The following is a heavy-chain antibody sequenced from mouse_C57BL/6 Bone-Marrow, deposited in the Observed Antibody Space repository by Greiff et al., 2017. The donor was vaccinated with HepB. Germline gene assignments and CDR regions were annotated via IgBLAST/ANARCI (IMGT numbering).Heavy chain of an antibody. Sequence: VQLKESGPGLVQPSQSLSITCTVSGFSLTSYGVHWVRQSPGKGLEWLGVIWSGGSTDYNAAFISRLSISKDNSKSQVFFKMNSLQADDTAIYYCAREDLLLRSEGFAYWGQGTLVTVSA. CDR3: AREDLLLRSEGFAY. CDR2: IWSGGST. CDR1: GFSLTSYG. J-gene: IGHJ3*01. V-gene: IGHV2-2*01. D-gene: IGHD1-1*01.